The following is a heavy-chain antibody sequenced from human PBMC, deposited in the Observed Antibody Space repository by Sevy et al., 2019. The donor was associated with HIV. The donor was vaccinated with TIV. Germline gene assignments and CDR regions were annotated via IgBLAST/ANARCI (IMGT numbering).Heavy chain of an antibody. CDR2: INPNSGVT. Sequence: ASVKVSCKASGYNFAVYYMLWVRQAPGQGLEWMGRINPNSGVTNYAQKFQGRVTMTRDTSITTAYMELNRLGSDDSAVYYCAVLATISSFDYWGQGSLVTVSS. V-gene: IGHV1-2*06. D-gene: IGHD5-12*01. CDR1: GYNFAVYY. CDR3: AVLATISSFDY. J-gene: IGHJ4*02.